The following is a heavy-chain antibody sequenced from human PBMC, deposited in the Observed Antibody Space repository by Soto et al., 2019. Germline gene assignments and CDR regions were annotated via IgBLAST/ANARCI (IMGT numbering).Heavy chain of an antibody. CDR1: GGSFSGYY. D-gene: IGHD6-6*01. V-gene: IGHV4-34*01. CDR2: INHSGST. CDR3: ARSLWAALSNWLDP. J-gene: IGHJ5*02. Sequence: PSETLSLTCAVYGGSFSGYYWSWIRQPPGKGLEWIGEINHSGSTNYNPSLKSRVTISVDTSKNQFSLKLSSVTAADTAVYYCARSLWAALSNWLDPWGQGNLVTVSS.